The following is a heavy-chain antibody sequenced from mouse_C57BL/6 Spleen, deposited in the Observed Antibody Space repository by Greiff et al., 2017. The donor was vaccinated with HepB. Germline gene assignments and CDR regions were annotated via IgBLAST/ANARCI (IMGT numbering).Heavy chain of an antibody. Sequence: LQESGAELVRPGTSVKVSCKASGYAFTNYLIEWVKQRPGQGLEWIGVINPGSGGTNYNEKFKGKATLTADKSSSTAYMQLSSLTSEDSAVYFCARMGYYGSSPYWGQGTTLTVSS. CDR2: INPGSGGT. CDR3: ARMGYYGSSPY. D-gene: IGHD1-1*01. J-gene: IGHJ2*01. V-gene: IGHV1-54*01. CDR1: GYAFTNYL.